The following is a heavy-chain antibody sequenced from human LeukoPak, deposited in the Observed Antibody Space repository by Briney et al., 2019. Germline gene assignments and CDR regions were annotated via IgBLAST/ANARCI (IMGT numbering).Heavy chain of an antibody. CDR2: ISAYNGNT. J-gene: IGHJ5*02. Sequence: GASVKVSCKASGYTFTSYGISWVRQAPGQGLEWMGWISAYNGNTNYAQKLQGRVTMTTDTSTSTAYMELRSLRSDDTAVYYCARDWGLHYYDSGANKGVDPWGQGTLVTVSS. V-gene: IGHV1-18*01. D-gene: IGHD3-22*01. CDR1: GYTFTSYG. CDR3: ARDWGLHYYDSGANKGVDP.